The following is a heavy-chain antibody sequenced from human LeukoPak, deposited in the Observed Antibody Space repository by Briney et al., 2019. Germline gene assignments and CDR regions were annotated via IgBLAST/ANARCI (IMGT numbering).Heavy chain of an antibody. J-gene: IGHJ4*02. CDR3: AKDGQSFNSMYDYFDS. D-gene: IGHD2-8*01. CDR1: GFTFRNFA. Sequence: GGSLRLSCSASGFTFRNFAISWVRQAPGKGLEWLSSIGGGDTHYADSVKGRFTISRDDSRSTVDLQMSSLRAEDTAVYYCAKDGQSFNSMYDYFDSWGQGTLVTVSS. CDR2: IGGGDT. V-gene: IGHV3-23*01.